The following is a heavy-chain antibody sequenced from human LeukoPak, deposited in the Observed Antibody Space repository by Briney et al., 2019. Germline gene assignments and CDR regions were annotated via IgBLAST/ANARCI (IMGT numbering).Heavy chain of an antibody. J-gene: IGHJ6*03. CDR2: IIPIFGTA. Sequence: SVKVSSKASGGTFSSYAISWVRQAPGQGLEWMGGIIPIFGTANYAQKFQGRVTITADESTSTAYMELSSLRSGDTAVYYCARKQEDYGAYYYYYYMDVWGKGTTVTISS. D-gene: IGHD4-17*01. CDR3: ARKQEDYGAYYYYYYMDV. V-gene: IGHV1-69*13. CDR1: GGTFSSYA.